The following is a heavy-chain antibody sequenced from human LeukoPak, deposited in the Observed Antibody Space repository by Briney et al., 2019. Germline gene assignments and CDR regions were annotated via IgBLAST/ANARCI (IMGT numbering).Heavy chain of an antibody. CDR1: TFTFWTFT. CDR3: AIVGCGYVGRFCDF. D-gene: IGHD3-22*01. J-gene: IGHJ4*02. CDR2: ISGSSTYI. Sequence: GGSLRLSCVHSTFTFWTFTMHWVRQAPGKGLEWASSISGSSTYIYYADSVKGRFTISRDNAKNSLFLQINSLRAEDTAVYYCAIVGCGYVGRFCDFWGQGTLVTVSS. V-gene: IGHV3-21*01.